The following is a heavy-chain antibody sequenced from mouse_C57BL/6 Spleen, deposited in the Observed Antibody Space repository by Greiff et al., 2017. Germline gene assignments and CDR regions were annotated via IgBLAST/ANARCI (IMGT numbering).Heavy chain of an antibody. V-gene: IGHV5-9-1*02. CDR3: TGEGGLTGPWFAY. CDR1: GFTFNSYA. CDR2: ISSGGDYN. J-gene: IGHJ3*01. D-gene: IGHD4-1*01. Sequence: EVQVVESGDGLVKPGGSLKLSCAASGFTFNSYAMSWVRQTPEQRLEWVAYISSGGDYNYYADTVKGRFTISRDNARNTLYLQLSSLKSEDTAMYYGTGEGGLTGPWFAYWGQGTLVTVSA.